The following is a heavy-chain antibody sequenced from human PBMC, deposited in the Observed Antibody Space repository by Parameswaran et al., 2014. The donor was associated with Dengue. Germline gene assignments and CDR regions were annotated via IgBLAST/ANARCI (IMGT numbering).Heavy chain of an antibody. V-gene: IGHV4-34*01. CDR2: INHSGST. D-gene: IGHD3-10*01. Sequence: RWIRQPPGKGLEWIGEINHSGSTNYNPSLKSRVTISVDTSKNQFSLKLSSVTAADTAVYYCARGCIISVMVRGVTSYGMDVWGQGTTVTVSS. J-gene: IGHJ6*02. CDR3: ARGCIISVMVRGVTSYGMDV.